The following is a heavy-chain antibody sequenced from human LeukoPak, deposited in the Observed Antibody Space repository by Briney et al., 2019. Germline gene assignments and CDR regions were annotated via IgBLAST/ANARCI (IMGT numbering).Heavy chain of an antibody. CDR1: GFTFSSYG. D-gene: IGHD2-15*01. Sequence: GGSLRLSCAASGFTFSSYGMHWVRQAPGKGLEWVAVISYDGSNKYYADSVKGRFTISRDNSKNSLYLQMNSLRAEDTAVYYCASGRLGYCSGGSCSPLGYWGQGTLVTVSS. V-gene: IGHV3-30*03. CDR3: ASGRLGYCSGGSCSPLGY. CDR2: ISYDGSNK. J-gene: IGHJ4*02.